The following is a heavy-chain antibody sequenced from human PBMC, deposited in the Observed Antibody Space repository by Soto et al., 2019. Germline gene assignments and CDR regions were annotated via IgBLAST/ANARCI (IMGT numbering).Heavy chain of an antibody. CDR3: AGDRNYYYGMDV. CDR2: IYHSGST. V-gene: IGHV4-4*02. Sequence: KASETLSLTCAVSGGSISSSNWWSWVRQPPGKGLEWIGEIYHSGSTNYNPSLKSRVTISVDKSKNQFSLKLSSVTAADTAVYYCAGDRNYYYGMDVWGQGTTVTVSS. CDR1: GGSISSSNW. J-gene: IGHJ6*02.